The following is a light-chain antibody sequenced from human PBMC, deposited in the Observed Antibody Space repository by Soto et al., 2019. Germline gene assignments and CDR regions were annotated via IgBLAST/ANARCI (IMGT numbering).Light chain of an antibody. CDR2: DVS. V-gene: IGLV2-14*03. J-gene: IGLJ3*02. CDR1: NSDVGSFNF. Sequence: QSVLTQPASVSGSPGQSITLSCTATNSDVGSFNFVSWYQHHPDKAPKLLIYDVSNRPSGVSSRFSGSKSDYTASLTISGLQADDEAHYYCCSHTTTSTWVFGGGTKLTVL. CDR3: CSHTTTSTWV.